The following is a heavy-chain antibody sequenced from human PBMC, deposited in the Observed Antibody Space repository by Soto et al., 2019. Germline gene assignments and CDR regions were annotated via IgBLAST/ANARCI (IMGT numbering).Heavy chain of an antibody. V-gene: IGHV3-23*01. D-gene: IGHD2-21*02. CDR3: AKDLASLAYCGGDCYSLFDS. J-gene: IGHJ4*02. CDR2: ISGSGGDT. CDR1: GFTFSTYA. Sequence: HPGGSLRLSCAASGFTFSTYAMNWVRQAPGKGLEWVSAISGSGGDTYYADSVKGRFTISRDNSKNTLYLQMNSLRAEDTAVYYCAKDLASLAYCGGDCYSLFDSWGQGTLVTVSS.